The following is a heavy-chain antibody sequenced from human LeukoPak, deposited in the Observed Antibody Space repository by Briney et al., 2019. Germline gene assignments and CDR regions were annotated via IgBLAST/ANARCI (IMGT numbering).Heavy chain of an antibody. CDR3: AKDRVWGYYGSGSIFDY. D-gene: IGHD3-10*01. CDR2: IRYDGSKK. V-gene: IGHV3-30*02. J-gene: IGHJ4*02. CDR1: GFTFSSYG. Sequence: GGSLRLSCGASGFTFSSYGMHWVRQAPGKGLEWVAFIRYDGSKKSHADSVKGRFTISRDNSKNTLYLQMNSLRAEDTAVYYCAKDRVWGYYGSGSIFDYWGQGTLVTVSS.